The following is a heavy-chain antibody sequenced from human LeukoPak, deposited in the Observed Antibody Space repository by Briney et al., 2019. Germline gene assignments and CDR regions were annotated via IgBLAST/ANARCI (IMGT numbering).Heavy chain of an antibody. CDR1: GDSVSSNSAA. CDR3: ARALELLTLSLPFDY. CDR2: TYYRSKWYN. J-gene: IGHJ4*02. Sequence: SQTLSLTCAISGDSVSSNSAAWNWIRQSPSRGLEWLGRTYYRSKWYNDYAVSVKSRITINPDTSKNQLSLQLNSVTPEDTAVYYCARALELLTLSLPFDYWGQGTLVTVSS. V-gene: IGHV6-1*01. D-gene: IGHD1-26*01.